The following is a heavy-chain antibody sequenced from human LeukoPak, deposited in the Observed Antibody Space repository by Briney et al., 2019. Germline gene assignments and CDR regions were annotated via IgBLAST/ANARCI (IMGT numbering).Heavy chain of an antibody. D-gene: IGHD5-12*01. Sequence: GASVKVSCNASGDIFNSYSVSWVRQAPGQGLEWMGGIIPIFGPTNYAQKFQGRVTMTTDTSTSTAYMELRSLRSDDTAVYYCARDIVATGTDAFDIWGQGTMVTVSS. V-gene: IGHV1-69*05. CDR1: GDIFNSYS. J-gene: IGHJ3*02. CDR2: IIPIFGPT. CDR3: ARDIVATGTDAFDI.